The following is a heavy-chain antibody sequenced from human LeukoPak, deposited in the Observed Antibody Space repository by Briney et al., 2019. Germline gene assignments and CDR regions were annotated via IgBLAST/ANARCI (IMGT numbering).Heavy chain of an antibody. CDR3: ARETSQKGAHYMDV. CDR2: ISYRGKN. V-gene: IGHV4-39*07. CDR1: GGSFSSSSYY. J-gene: IGHJ6*03. Sequence: SETLSLTCTVSGGSFSSSSYYWGWIRQPPGKGLEWIGSISYRGKNYHNPSLTGRVTMSVDTSKNQFSLILSSVTAADTAVYYCARETSQKGAHYMDVWGKGTTITISS. D-gene: IGHD3-16*01.